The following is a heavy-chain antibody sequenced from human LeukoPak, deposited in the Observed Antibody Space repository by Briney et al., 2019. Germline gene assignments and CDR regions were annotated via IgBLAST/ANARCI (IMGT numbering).Heavy chain of an antibody. J-gene: IGHJ3*02. V-gene: IGHV1-2*02. CDR1: GYSLPAKF. Sequence: GASVKVSCKASGYSLPAKFTHWVRQAPGQGLEWMGWINPNNGDTTYTQKFQGRVTMTRDTSISTAYMELSRLRSDDTAVYYCARARTYGMIVVVHDAFDIWGQGTMVTVSS. CDR3: ARARTYGMIVVVHDAFDI. D-gene: IGHD3-22*01. CDR2: INPNNGDT.